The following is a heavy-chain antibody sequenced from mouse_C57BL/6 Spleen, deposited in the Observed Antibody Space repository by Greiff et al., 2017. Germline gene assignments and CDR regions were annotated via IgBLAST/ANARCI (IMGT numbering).Heavy chain of an antibody. CDR2: IYPGDGNT. D-gene: IGHD1-2*01. V-gene: IGHV1-82*01. CDR1: GYAFSSSW. J-gene: IGHJ4*01. Sequence: QVQLQQSGPELVKPGASVKISCKASGYAFSSSWMNWVKQRPGKGLEWIGRIYPGDGNTNYNGKFKGKATLTADKSSSTAYMQLSSLTSEDSAVYFCARRLSYAMDYWGQGTSGTVSS. CDR3: ARRLSYAMDY.